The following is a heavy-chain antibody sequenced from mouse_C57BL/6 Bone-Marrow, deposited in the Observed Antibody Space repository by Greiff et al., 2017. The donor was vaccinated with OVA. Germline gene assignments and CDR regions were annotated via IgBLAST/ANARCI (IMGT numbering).Heavy chain of an antibody. CDR3: TRGRPSYFDY. CDR1: GFTFSSYA. Sequence: EVQRVESGEGLVKPGGSLKLSCAASGFTFSSYAMSWVRQTPEKRLAWVAYISSGGDYIYYADTVKGRFTISRDNARNTLYLQMSSLKSEDTAMYYCTRGRPSYFDYWGQGTTLTVSS. V-gene: IGHV5-9-1*02. J-gene: IGHJ2*01. CDR2: ISSGGDYI.